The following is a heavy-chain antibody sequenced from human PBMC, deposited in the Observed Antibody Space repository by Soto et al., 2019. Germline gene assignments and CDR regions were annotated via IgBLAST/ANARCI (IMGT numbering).Heavy chain of an antibody. CDR1: GFTFSSYS. J-gene: IGHJ6*02. CDR2: ISSSSTYI. V-gene: IGHV3-21*01. CDR3: ARVYYSNLPYYFYYMDV. D-gene: IGHD4-4*01. Sequence: GGSLRLSCAASGFTFSSYSMNWVRQAPGKGLEWVSSISSSSTYIYYADSVKGRFTISRDNAKNSLYLQMNSLRAEDTAVYFCARVYYSNLPYYFYYMDVWGQGTTVTVSS.